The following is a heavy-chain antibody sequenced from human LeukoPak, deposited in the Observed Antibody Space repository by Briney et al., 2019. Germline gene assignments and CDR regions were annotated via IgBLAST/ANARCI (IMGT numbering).Heavy chain of an antibody. CDR2: INHSGST. V-gene: IGHV4-34*01. Sequence: PSETLSLTCAVYGGSFSGYYWSWIRQPPGKGLEWIGEINHSGSTNYNPSLKSRVTISVDTSKNQFSLKLSSVTAADTAVYYCARGFIQLWPFDYWGQGTLVTVSS. CDR3: ARGFIQLWPFDY. D-gene: IGHD5-18*01. CDR1: GGSFSGYY. J-gene: IGHJ4*02.